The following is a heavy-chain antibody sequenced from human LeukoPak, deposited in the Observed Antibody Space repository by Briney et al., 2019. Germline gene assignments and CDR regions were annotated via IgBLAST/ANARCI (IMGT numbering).Heavy chain of an antibody. CDR1: GGSISSGSYY. J-gene: IGHJ4*02. V-gene: IGHV4-61*02. CDR2: IYTSGST. CDR3: AAVVTYSGYDTFDY. Sequence: SETLSLTCTVSGGSISSGSYYWSWIRQPAGKGLEWIGRIYTSGSTNYNPSLKSRVAISVDTSKNQFSLRLTSVTAADTAVYYCAAVVTYSGYDTFDYWGQGNLVTVSS. D-gene: IGHD5-12*01.